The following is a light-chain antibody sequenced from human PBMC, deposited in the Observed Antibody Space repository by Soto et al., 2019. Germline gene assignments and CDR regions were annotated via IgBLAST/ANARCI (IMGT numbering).Light chain of an antibody. Sequence: QSALTQPASVSGSPGQSITISCTGTSSDVGGHTSVSWYQQHPGKAPKLLICDVSYRPSGGSNRFSGSKSGSTASLTISGLQAEDEADYYCSSYTNSGTVVFGGGTELTVL. V-gene: IGLV2-14*03. CDR2: DVS. CDR1: SSDVGGHTS. CDR3: SSYTNSGTVV. J-gene: IGLJ2*01.